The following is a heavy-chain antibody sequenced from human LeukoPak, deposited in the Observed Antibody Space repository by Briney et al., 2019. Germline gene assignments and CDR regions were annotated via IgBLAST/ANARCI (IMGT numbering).Heavy chain of an antibody. CDR2: IGSSGGGI. Sequence: GGSLRLSCAASGFTFSTYTMYWVRHPPGEGLEWVSIIGSSGGGIHYADSVKGRFTISRDNSKNALYLQMNSLRVEDTAVYYCAIDPNWGTHSWGQGVLVTVSS. CDR1: GFTFSTYT. J-gene: IGHJ4*02. V-gene: IGHV3-23*01. CDR3: AIDPNWGTHS. D-gene: IGHD7-27*01.